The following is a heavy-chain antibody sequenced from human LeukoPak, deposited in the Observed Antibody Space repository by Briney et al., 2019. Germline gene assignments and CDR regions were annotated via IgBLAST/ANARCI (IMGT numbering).Heavy chain of an antibody. CDR3: AKDDYYDTSGYRD. CDR1: GFTFSSYG. D-gene: IGHD3-22*01. Sequence: QPGGSLRLSCAASGFTFSSYGMHWVRQAPGKGLERVAVISYDVGKKYYADSVKGRFTISRDNSKNTLYLQMNSLRAEDTAVYYCAKDDYYDTSGYRDWGQGTLVTVSS. J-gene: IGHJ4*02. V-gene: IGHV3-30*18. CDR2: ISYDVGKK.